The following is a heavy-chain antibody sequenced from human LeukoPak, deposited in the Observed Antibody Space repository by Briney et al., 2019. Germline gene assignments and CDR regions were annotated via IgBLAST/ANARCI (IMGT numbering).Heavy chain of an antibody. V-gene: IGHV4-59*08. CDR1: GGSISSYY. CDR3: ASHSSGWYFGY. CDR2: IYYSGST. Sequence: SETLSPTCTVSGGSISSYYWSWIRQPPGKGLEWIGYIYYSGSTNYNPSLKSRVTISVDTSKNQFSLKLSSVTAADTAVYYCASHSSGWYFGYWGQGTLVTVSS. D-gene: IGHD6-19*01. J-gene: IGHJ4*02.